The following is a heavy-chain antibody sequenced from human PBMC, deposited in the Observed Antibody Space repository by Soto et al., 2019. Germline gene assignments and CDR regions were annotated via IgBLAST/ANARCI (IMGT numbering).Heavy chain of an antibody. J-gene: IGHJ4*02. Sequence: GGSLRLSCVASGFTFSSYALHWARQAPGKGLEWVAVTSYDGSNKYYADSVEGRFTISRDNSKNTLYLQTSSLTTEDTAMYYCARDWETSATGLIDSWGQGTLVTVSS. CDR3: ARDWETSATGLIDS. CDR2: TSYDGSNK. D-gene: IGHD3-9*01. V-gene: IGHV3-30-3*01. CDR1: GFTFSSYA.